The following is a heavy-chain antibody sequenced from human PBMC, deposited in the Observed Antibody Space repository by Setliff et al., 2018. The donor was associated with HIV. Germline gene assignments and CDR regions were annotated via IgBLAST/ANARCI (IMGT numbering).Heavy chain of an antibody. CDR1: GFTFSSYV. V-gene: IGHV3-30*02. J-gene: IGHJ4*02. CDR3: AKVGREYNGYDLTFDS. Sequence: GGSLRLSCAASGFTFSSYVMHWVRQAPGKGLEWVALTWYDGRTTYYADSVKGRFTISRDNSKNTLNLQKNTLRAEDTAMYYCAKVGREYNGYDLTFDSWGQGTLVTVSS. CDR2: TWYDGRTT. D-gene: IGHD5-12*01.